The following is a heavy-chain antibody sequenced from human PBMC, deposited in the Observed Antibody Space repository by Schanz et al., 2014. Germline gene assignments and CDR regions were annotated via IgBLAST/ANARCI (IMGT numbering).Heavy chain of an antibody. J-gene: IGHJ6*03. Sequence: QVQLVDSGGGLVKPGGSLRLSCAASGFTFSDYYMTWIRQAPGKGLEWVSDISDSGDSTHYADSVKGRFTISRDNAKNSLFLQMNSLSAEDTAVYYCARVVFFCDSSSCMKFYYMDVWGKGTTVTVSS. D-gene: IGHD2-21*01. CDR3: ARVVFFCDSSSCMKFYYMDV. V-gene: IGHV3-11*01. CDR2: ISDSGDST. CDR1: GFTFSDYY.